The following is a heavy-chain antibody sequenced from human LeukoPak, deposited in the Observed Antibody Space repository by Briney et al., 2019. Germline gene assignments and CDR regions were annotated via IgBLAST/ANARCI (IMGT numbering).Heavy chain of an antibody. Sequence: PSETLSLTCTVSGGSISSYYWSWIRQPPGKGLEWIGYIYYSGSTNYNPSLKSRVTISVDTSKNQFSLKLSSVTAADTAEYYCARHKRYSSGWYGYFQHWGQGTLVTVSS. CDR3: ARHKRYSSGWYGYFQH. CDR2: IYYSGST. J-gene: IGHJ1*01. V-gene: IGHV4-59*08. CDR1: GGSISSYY. D-gene: IGHD6-19*01.